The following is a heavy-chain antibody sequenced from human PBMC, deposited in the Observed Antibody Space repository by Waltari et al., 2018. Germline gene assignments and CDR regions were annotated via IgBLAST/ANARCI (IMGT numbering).Heavy chain of an antibody. CDR3: ARNGVRGYSGTYGMDV. J-gene: IGHJ6*02. Sequence: QVQLVQSGAEVKKPGASVKVSCKAYGYTFTRYDINWVRQAQVQGVEWMGWMNPNSGNTGYAQKFQGRVTMTRNTSISTAYMELSSLRSEDTAVYYCARNGVRGYSGTYGMDVWGQGTTVTVSS. CDR1: GYTFTRYD. D-gene: IGHD5-12*01. V-gene: IGHV1-8*01. CDR2: MNPNSGNT.